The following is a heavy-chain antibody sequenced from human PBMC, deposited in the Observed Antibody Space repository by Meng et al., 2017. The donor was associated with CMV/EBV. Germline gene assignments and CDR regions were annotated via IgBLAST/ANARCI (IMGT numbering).Heavy chain of an antibody. CDR1: GCSISSYY. V-gene: IGHV4-59*01. CDR3: ARRTMVDAFDI. J-gene: IGHJ3*02. CDR2: IYYSGST. Sequence: ESLKISCTVSGCSISSYYWSWIRQPPGKGLEWIGYIYYSGSTNYNPSLKSRVTISVDTSKNQFSLKLSSVTAADTAVYYCARRTMVDAFDIWGQGTMVTVSS. D-gene: IGHD3-10*01.